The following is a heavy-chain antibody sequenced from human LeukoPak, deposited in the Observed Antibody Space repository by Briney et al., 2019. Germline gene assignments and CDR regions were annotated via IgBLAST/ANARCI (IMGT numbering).Heavy chain of an antibody. CDR2: IYSGGST. J-gene: IGHJ4*02. V-gene: IGHV3-66*01. Sequence: GGSLRLSCAASGFTVSSNYMSWVRQAPGKGLEWVSVIYSGGSTYYADSVKGRFTISRDNSKNTLYLQMNSLRAEDTAVYYCARDSSPLTDYGDYVFDYWGQGTLATVSS. D-gene: IGHD4-17*01. CDR3: ARDSSPLTDYGDYVFDY. CDR1: GFTVSSNY.